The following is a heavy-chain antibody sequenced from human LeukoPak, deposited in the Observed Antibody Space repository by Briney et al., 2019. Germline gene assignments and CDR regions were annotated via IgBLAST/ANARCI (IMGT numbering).Heavy chain of an antibody. V-gene: IGHV3-53*01. J-gene: IGHJ4*02. CDR3: ARGPGKAGAVYFDY. CDR2: IYSGGST. D-gene: IGHD6-19*01. Sequence: GGSLRLSCAASGFTVSSNYMSWVRQAPGKGLEWVSVIYSGGSTYYADSVKGRFTISRDNSKNTLYLQMNSLRAEDTAVYYCARGPGKAGAVYFDYWGQGTLVTVSS. CDR1: GFTVSSNY.